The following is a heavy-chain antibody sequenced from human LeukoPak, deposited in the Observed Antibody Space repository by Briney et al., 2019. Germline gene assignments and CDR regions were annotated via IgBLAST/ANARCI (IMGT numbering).Heavy chain of an antibody. D-gene: IGHD3-22*01. CDR2: IRYDGSNK. CDR1: GFTFSSYG. CDR3: APRGYYLFDY. Sequence: PGGSLRLSCAASGFTFSSYGMHWVRQAPGKGLEWVAFIRYDGSNKYYADSVKGRFTISRDNSKNTLYLQMNSLRAEDTAVYYCAPRGYYLFDYWGQGTLVTVSS. V-gene: IGHV3-30*02. J-gene: IGHJ4*02.